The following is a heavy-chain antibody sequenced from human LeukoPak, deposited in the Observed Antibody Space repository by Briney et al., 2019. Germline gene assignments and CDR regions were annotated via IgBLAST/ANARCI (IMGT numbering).Heavy chain of an antibody. CDR2: IRYDESNK. V-gene: IGHV3-30*02. Sequence: GGSLRLSCGASGFTFTNYGMHWVRQAPGKGLEWVAFIRYDESNKYYADSVKGRFTISRDNSKNTLYLQMNSLRAEDTAVYYCAKDGPQYSSGWYVDYWGQGTLVTVSS. J-gene: IGHJ4*02. D-gene: IGHD6-19*01. CDR3: AKDGPQYSSGWYVDY. CDR1: GFTFTNYG.